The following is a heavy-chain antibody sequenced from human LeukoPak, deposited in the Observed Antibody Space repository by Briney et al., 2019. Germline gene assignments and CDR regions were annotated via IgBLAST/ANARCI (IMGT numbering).Heavy chain of an antibody. CDR2: IKGDESAK. J-gene: IGHJ4*02. CDR1: GFTFTTYW. V-gene: IGHV3-7*01. Sequence: GGSLRLSCAASGFTFTTYWMAWVRQAPGKGLEWVANIKGDESAKHQADSVKGRFTISRDNAQNSVYLQMSNLRVEDTAVYYCARDVGGSLDYWGQGTLVTVSS. D-gene: IGHD1-26*01. CDR3: ARDVGGSLDY.